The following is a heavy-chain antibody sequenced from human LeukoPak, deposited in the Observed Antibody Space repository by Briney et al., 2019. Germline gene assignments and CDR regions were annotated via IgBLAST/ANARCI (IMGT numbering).Heavy chain of an antibody. Sequence: ASETLSLTCAVYGGSFSGYYWSWIRQPPGKGLEWIGEINHSGSTNYNPSLKGRVTISVDTSKNQFSLKLSSVTAADTAVYYCARAISPYYDSSGYYPRGAKILDYWGQGTLVTVSS. V-gene: IGHV4-34*01. CDR1: GGSFSGYY. CDR3: ARAISPYYDSSGYYPRGAKILDY. D-gene: IGHD3-22*01. J-gene: IGHJ4*02. CDR2: INHSGST.